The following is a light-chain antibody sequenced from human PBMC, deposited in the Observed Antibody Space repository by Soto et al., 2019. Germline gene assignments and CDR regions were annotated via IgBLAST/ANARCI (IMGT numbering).Light chain of an antibody. V-gene: IGLV2-11*01. CDR3: CSYGSTYTYV. J-gene: IGLJ1*01. Sequence: QSVLTQPRSVSGSPGQSVTISCTGTKSDLGDYNYVSWFQQHPGKTPKLMIYDVTRRPSGVPDRFSGSQSGNTASLTISRLQAEDEADYYCCSYGSTYTYVFGAGTKVTV. CDR2: DVT. CDR1: KSDLGDYNY.